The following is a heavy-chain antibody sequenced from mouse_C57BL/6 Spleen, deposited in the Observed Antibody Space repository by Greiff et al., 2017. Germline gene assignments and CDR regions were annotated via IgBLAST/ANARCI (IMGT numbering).Heavy chain of an antibody. D-gene: IGHD2-14*01. CDR2: INYDGSST. J-gene: IGHJ4*01. V-gene: IGHV5-16*01. CDR3: AREGISPWDY. CDR1: GFTFSDYY. Sequence: EVKLMESEGGLVQPGSSMKLSCTASGFTFSDYYMAWVRQVPEKGLEWVANINYDGSSTYYLDSLKSRFIISRDNAKNILYLQMSSLKSEDTATYYCAREGISPWDYWGQGTSVTVSS.